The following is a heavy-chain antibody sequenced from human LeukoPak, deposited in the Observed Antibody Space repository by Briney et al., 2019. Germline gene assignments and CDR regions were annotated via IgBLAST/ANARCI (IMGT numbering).Heavy chain of an antibody. V-gene: IGHV4-30-4*07. CDR2: IYYSGST. Sequence: PSETLSLTCAVSGVSINSGDDSWSWIRQPPGKGLEWIGYIYYSGSTYYNPSLKSRLTISVDTSKNQFSLKLSSVTAADTAVYYCARSAIDSSDFYYFDYWGQGTLVTVSS. CDR1: GVSINSGDDS. CDR3: ARSAIDSSDFYYFDY. J-gene: IGHJ4*02. D-gene: IGHD3-22*01.